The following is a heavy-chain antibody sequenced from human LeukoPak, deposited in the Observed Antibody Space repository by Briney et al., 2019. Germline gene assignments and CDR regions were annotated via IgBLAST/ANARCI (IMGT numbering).Heavy chain of an antibody. CDR1: GFTFSSYA. V-gene: IGHV3-23*01. CDR3: AKDAGSIVAPLRLGWFDP. Sequence: PGGSLRLSCAASGFTFSSYAMSWVRQAPGKGLEWVSAISGSGGSTYYADSVKGRFTISRDNSKNTLYLQMNSLRAEDTAVYYCAKDAGSIVAPLRLGWFDPWGQGTLVTVSS. CDR2: ISGSGGST. D-gene: IGHD5-12*01. J-gene: IGHJ5*02.